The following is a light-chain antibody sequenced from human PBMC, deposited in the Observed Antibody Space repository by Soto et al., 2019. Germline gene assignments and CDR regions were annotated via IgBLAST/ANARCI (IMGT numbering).Light chain of an antibody. CDR3: QHSYITPHT. CDR1: QSISSY. V-gene: IGKV1-39*01. CDR2: AAS. Sequence: DIQMTQSPSSLSASVGDRVTITCRASQSISSYLNWYQQKPGKAPQLLIYAASSWQSVVQSRFSGSGSGTAFTLTISSLQPEDFATYYCQHSYITPHTFGQGTRLEIK. J-gene: IGKJ5*01.